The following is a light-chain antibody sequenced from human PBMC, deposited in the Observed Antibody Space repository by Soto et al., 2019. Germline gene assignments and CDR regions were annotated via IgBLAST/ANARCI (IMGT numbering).Light chain of an antibody. Sequence: QSALTQPASVSGSPGQSITISCTGISNDVGTYNLVSWYQHHPGKAPKLIIYEDSKRPSGVPNRFSGSKSGNTASLTISGLHAEDEADYYCCSYGRSVVFGGGTKLTVL. CDR2: EDS. CDR3: CSYGRSVV. J-gene: IGLJ2*01. CDR1: SNDVGTYNL. V-gene: IGLV2-23*01.